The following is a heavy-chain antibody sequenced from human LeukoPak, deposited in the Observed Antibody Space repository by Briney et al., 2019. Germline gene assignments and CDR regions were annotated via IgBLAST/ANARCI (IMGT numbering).Heavy chain of an antibody. Sequence: PSETLSLTCTVSGDSISSGNYWGWIRQPPGKGLEWIGSIFHTGSTYFNLSLKSRVTISVDTSKNQFSLRLSSVTAADTAVYYCARDGGYYDFNWFDPWGQGTLVTVSS. D-gene: IGHD3-3*01. J-gene: IGHJ5*02. V-gene: IGHV4-38-2*02. CDR3: ARDGGYYDFNWFDP. CDR1: GDSISSGNY. CDR2: IFHTGST.